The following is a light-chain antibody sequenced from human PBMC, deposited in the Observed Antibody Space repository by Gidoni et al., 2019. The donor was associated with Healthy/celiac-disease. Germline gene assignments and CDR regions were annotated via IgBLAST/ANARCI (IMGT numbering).Light chain of an antibody. J-gene: IGLJ3*02. CDR1: SSDVGGYNY. Sequence: QSALTQPASVSGSPGQSITISCTGTSSDVGGYNYVSGYQQHPGKAPKLMIYEVSNRPSGGSNRFSGSKSGNTASLTISGLQAEDEADYYCSSYTSSSTLEVFGGGTKLTVL. V-gene: IGLV2-14*01. CDR3: SSYTSSSTLEV. CDR2: EVS.